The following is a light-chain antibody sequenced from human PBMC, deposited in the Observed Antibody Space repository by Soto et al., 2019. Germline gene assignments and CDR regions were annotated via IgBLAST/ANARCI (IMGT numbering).Light chain of an antibody. V-gene: IGLV2-14*01. CDR3: SSYTSTSVVV. Sequence: QSALTQPASVSGSPGQSITISCTGTSSDVAGYNYVSWYQQHPGKAPKLMIYEVSNRPSGVSNRFSGSKSGNTASLTISGLQADDEADYYCSSYTSTSVVVFGGGTKLTVL. J-gene: IGLJ2*01. CDR1: SSDVAGYNY. CDR2: EVS.